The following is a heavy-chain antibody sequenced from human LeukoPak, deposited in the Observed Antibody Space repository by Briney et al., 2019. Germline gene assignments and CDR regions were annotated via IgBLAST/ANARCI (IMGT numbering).Heavy chain of an antibody. V-gene: IGHV3-23*01. J-gene: IGHJ4*02. Sequence: PGGSLRLSCAASGFTFSSYSVIWARQAPGKGLEWVSAITGSGVSTYYADSVKGRFTISRDNSKNTLHLQMNTLRAEDTAIYYCAKGWYPDYWGQGTLVTVSS. CDR3: AKGWYPDY. CDR2: ITGSGVST. CDR1: GFTFSSYS. D-gene: IGHD2-15*01.